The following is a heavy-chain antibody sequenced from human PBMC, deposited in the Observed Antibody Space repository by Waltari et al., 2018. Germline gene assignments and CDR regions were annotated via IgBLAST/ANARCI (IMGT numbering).Heavy chain of an antibody. CDR3: ARGRRLYSGSLGAIDY. CDR1: GGSFSGYY. Sequence: QVQLQQWGAGLLKPSETLSLTCAVYGGSFSGYYWSWIRQPPGKGLEWIGEINHSGSTTYNPSLKSRVTISVDTSKNQFSLRRSSVTAADTAVYYCARGRRLYSGSLGAIDYWGQGTLVTVSS. CDR2: INHSGST. V-gene: IGHV4-34*01. J-gene: IGHJ4*02. D-gene: IGHD1-26*01.